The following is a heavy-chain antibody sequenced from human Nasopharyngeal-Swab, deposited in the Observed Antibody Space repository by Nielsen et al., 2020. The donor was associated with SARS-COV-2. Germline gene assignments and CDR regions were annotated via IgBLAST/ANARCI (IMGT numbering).Heavy chain of an antibody. CDR3: ARDYGGWYDILTGYLDC. CDR1: GYTFTAYY. Sequence: ASVKVSCKASGYTFTAYYMHWVQQAPAQGLEWMGRINPTTGATRYAQKFQGRVTMTRDTFITTAYMELTRLRSDDTAVYYCARDYGGWYDILTGYLDCWGQGTLVAVSS. CDR2: INPTTGAT. J-gene: IGHJ4*02. D-gene: IGHD3-9*01. V-gene: IGHV1-2*06.